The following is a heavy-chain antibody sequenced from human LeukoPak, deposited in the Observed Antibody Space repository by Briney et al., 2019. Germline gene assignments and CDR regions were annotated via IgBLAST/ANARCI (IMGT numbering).Heavy chain of an antibody. CDR3: ARASGGSDAFDI. CDR1: GFTFSNYA. J-gene: IGHJ3*02. Sequence: PRGSLRLSCAASGFTFSNYAMHWVRQAPGKGLEWVAVISYDGSNKYYADSVKGRFTISRDNSKNTLYLQMNSLRAEDTAVYYCARASGGSDAFDIWGQGTMVTVSS. CDR2: ISYDGSNK. V-gene: IGHV3-30-3*01.